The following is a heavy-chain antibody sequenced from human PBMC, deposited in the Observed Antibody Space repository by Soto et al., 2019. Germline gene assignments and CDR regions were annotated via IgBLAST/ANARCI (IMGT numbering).Heavy chain of an antibody. Sequence: QVQLQQWGAGLLKPSETLSLTCAVYGGSFSGYYWTWIRQPPGTGLEWIGEINHSGSTNYTPSLKSRVTISVDTSKIQFSLNLTSVTAADTAVYYFAGDKITGLCDYWGQGTLVTVSS. D-gene: IGHD1-1*01. J-gene: IGHJ4*02. CDR3: AGDKITGLCDY. CDR1: GGSFSGYY. V-gene: IGHV4-34*01. CDR2: INHSGST.